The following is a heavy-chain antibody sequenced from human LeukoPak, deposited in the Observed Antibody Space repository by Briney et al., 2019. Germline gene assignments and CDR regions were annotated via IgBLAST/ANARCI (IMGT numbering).Heavy chain of an antibody. CDR2: LNPGSSVI. CDR3: ARQRLRGYPYYSYFPMDV. Sequence: PGGSQRLSCAAFGFTFRNYEMNWVRQAPGKGLEWLSYLNPGSSVIYYAASVRGRFTISRDNAKNSLYLQMNSLRAEDTAVYYCARQRLRGYPYYSYFPMDVWGKGTTVTVSS. J-gene: IGHJ6*03. CDR1: GFTFRNYE. D-gene: IGHD1-1*01. V-gene: IGHV3-48*03.